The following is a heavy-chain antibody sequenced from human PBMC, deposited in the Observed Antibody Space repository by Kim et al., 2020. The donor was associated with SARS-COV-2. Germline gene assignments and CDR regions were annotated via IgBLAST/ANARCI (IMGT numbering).Heavy chain of an antibody. V-gene: IGHV3-9*01. J-gene: IGHJ4*02. CDR1: GFTFGDYA. CDR3: AKGSGITGTTRVWENYFDY. D-gene: IGHD1-20*01. CDR2: ISWNSGSI. Sequence: GGSLRLSCAASGFTFGDYAMHWVRQAPGKGLEWVSGISWNSGSIGYADSVKGRFTISRDNAKNSLYLQMNSLRAEDTALYYCAKGSGITGTTRVWENYFDYWGQGTLVTVSS.